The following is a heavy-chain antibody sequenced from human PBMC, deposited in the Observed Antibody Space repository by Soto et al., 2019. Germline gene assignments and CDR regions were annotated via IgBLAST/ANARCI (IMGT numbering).Heavy chain of an antibody. J-gene: IGHJ3*02. CDR2: IYSGGST. CDR1: GFTVSSNH. V-gene: IGHV3-53*01. Sequence: PGGSLRLSCAASGFTVSSNHMSWLRQAPGKGLEWVSLIYSGGSTSYADSVKGRFTISRDNSKNTLYLQMNSLRADDTAVYYCAIRRGYSGYDSAFDIWGQGTMVTVSS. D-gene: IGHD5-12*01. CDR3: AIRRGYSGYDSAFDI.